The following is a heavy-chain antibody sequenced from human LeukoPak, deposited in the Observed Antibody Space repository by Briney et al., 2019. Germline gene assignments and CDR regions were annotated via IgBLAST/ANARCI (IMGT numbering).Heavy chain of an antibody. Sequence: GSLRLSCAASGFTFSGYWMTWGRQAPGKGLEWVANIKQDGGEKNYVDSVKGRFTISRDNAKNSLYLQMNSLRAEDTAVYYCAREEYSSSWSLIRSIDYWGQGTLVTVSS. CDR3: AREEYSSSWSLIRSIDY. V-gene: IGHV3-7*01. CDR1: GFTFSGYW. CDR2: IKQDGGEK. D-gene: IGHD6-13*01. J-gene: IGHJ4*02.